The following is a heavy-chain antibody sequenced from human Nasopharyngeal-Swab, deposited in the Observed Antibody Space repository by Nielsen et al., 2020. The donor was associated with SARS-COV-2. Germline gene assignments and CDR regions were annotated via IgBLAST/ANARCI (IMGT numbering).Heavy chain of an antibody. CDR2: IRAYNVNT. D-gene: IGHD3-3*01. J-gene: IGHJ3*02. Sequence: ASVKVSCKASGYTFTSYGSSWVRQATGQGLEWRGWIRAYNVNTKYAPKLQGRVTMTTDTSTSTAYMELRSLRSDDTAVYYCARYHSKTIFGVVISSGAFDIWGQGTMVTVSS. CDR1: GYTFTSYG. V-gene: IGHV1-18*04. CDR3: ARYHSKTIFGVVISSGAFDI.